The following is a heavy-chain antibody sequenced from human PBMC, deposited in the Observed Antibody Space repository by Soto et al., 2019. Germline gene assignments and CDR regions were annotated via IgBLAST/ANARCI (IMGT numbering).Heavy chain of an antibody. Sequence: QVQLVESGGGVVQPGRSLRLSCAASGFTFSSYGMHWVRQAPGKGLEWVAVISYDGSNKYYADSVKGRFTISRDNSKNTLYLQMNSLRAEDTAVYYCAKSIAVAGNLRLDYYGMDVWGQGTTVTVSS. CDR2: ISYDGSNK. CDR1: GFTFSSYG. D-gene: IGHD6-19*01. CDR3: AKSIAVAGNLRLDYYGMDV. V-gene: IGHV3-30*18. J-gene: IGHJ6*02.